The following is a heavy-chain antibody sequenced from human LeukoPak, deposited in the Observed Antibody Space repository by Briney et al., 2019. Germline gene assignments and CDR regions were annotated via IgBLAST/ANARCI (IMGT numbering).Heavy chain of an antibody. D-gene: IGHD4-11*01. CDR2: IKQDGSEK. CDR1: GFTFSNYW. V-gene: IGHV3-7*01. Sequence: PGGSLRLSCAASGFTFSNYWMNWVRQAPGKGLEWVANIKQDGSEKYYVDSVKGRFTISRDNAKNSLYLQMNSLRAEDTAVYYCVRDAPYSHFDYWGQGTLATVSS. J-gene: IGHJ4*02. CDR3: VRDAPYSHFDY.